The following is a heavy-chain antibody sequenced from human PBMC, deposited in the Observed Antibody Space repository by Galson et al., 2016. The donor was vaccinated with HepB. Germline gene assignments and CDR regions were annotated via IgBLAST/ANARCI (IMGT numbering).Heavy chain of an antibody. Sequence: CAISGDSVSSNSAAWHWIRQSPSRGLEWLGRTYYRSKWYNDYAVSVKSRIAINPDTSKNQFSLQLNSVTPEDTAVYYCAREATVTRGAFDLWGHGTMVTVSS. V-gene: IGHV6-1*01. CDR3: AREATVTRGAFDL. CDR2: TYYRSKWYN. J-gene: IGHJ3*01. D-gene: IGHD4-17*01. CDR1: GDSVSSNSAA.